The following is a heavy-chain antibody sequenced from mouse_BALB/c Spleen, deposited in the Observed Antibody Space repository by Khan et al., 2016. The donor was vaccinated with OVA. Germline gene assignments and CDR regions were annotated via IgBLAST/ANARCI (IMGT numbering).Heavy chain of an antibody. Sequence: LQQSGAELARPGASVKLSCKASGYTFTDYYINWVKQRTGQGLEWIGEISPGSGDTFYNEKFKGKATLTADKSSSTAYMQLRSLTSEASAVYFCARTNYFGYTFAYGGQGTLVTVPA. CDR3: ARTNYFGYTFAY. J-gene: IGHJ3*01. CDR2: ISPGSGDT. D-gene: IGHD1-2*01. CDR1: GYTFTDYY. V-gene: IGHV1-77*01.